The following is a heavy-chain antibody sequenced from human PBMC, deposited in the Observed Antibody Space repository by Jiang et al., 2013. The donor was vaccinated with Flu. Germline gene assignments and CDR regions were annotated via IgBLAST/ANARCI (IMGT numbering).Heavy chain of an antibody. CDR3: ARYDYGDYYFDS. V-gene: IGHV2-5*02. D-gene: IGHD4-17*01. CDR1: GFSLSPRGVG. Sequence: KPTQTLTLTCTFSGFSLSPRGVGVSWIRQPPGKALEWLALIYWDDDKRYSPSLKSRLTITKDTSKNQVVLIMTKMDPADTATYYCARYDYGDYYFDSWGQGTPVIVSS. J-gene: IGHJ4*02. CDR2: IYWDDDK.